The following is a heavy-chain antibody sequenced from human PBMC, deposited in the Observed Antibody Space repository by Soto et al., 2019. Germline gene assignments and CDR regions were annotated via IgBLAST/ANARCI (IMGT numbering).Heavy chain of an antibody. CDR3: AKDPAPYSSSWLSHYDY. Sequence: GGSLRLSCAASGFTFSSHAMSWVRQAPGKGLEWVSAISGSGGSTYYADSVKGRFTISRDNSKNTLYLQMNSLRAEDTAVYYCAKDPAPYSSSWLSHYDYWGQGTLVTVSS. J-gene: IGHJ4*02. D-gene: IGHD6-13*01. CDR1: GFTFSSHA. V-gene: IGHV3-23*01. CDR2: ISGSGGST.